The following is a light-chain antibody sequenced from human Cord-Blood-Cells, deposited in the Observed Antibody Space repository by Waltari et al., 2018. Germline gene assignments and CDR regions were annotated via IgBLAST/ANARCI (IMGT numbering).Light chain of an antibody. V-gene: IGKV4-1*01. J-gene: IGKJ2*01. CDR3: QESDSTPDYT. CDR1: QSVLYSSNNKTD. Sequence: IVMSQSPDSLAVSLGERATINCKSCQSVLYSSNNKTDLAWYQQTPGQPPKRLNHWESTRESVVPDRVSGGGSGTDFTLTVSCLQAADGAVYCGQESDSTPDYTCDQATELE. CDR2: WES.